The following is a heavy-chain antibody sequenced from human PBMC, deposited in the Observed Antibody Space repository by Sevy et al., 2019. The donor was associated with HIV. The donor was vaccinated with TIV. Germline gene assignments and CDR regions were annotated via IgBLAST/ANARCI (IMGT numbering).Heavy chain of an antibody. V-gene: IGHV1-8*01. CDR3: ARVKSFGVFTLYYYNGMDV. CDR2: MNPNSGNT. D-gene: IGHD3-3*01. Sequence: ASVKVSCKASGYTFTSYNINWVRQATGQGLEWMGWMNPNSGNTGYAQKFQGRVTMTRNTSISTAYMELSSLRSEETAVYYCARVKSFGVFTLYYYNGMDVWGQGTTVTVSS. CDR1: GYTFTSYN. J-gene: IGHJ6*02.